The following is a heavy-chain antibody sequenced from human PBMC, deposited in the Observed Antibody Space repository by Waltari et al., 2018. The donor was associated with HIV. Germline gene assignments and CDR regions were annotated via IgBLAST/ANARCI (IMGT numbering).Heavy chain of an antibody. D-gene: IGHD1-26*01. CDR1: GFTFSSYG. CDR3: ARDVGAVIVGTTMIGMGDF. CDR2: VSYDGTNK. Sequence: GFTFSSYGMHWVRQAPGKGLEWVAVVSYDGTNKYYADSVKGRFTISRDNPKNTLYLQMNSPRVEDTAIYYCARDVGAVIVGTTMIGMGDFWGQGTLVTVSS. V-gene: IGHV3-30*03. J-gene: IGHJ4*02.